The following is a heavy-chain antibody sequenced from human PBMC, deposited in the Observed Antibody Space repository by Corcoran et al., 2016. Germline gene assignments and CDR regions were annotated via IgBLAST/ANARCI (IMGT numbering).Heavy chain of an antibody. Sequence: QVQLQESGPGLVKPSETLSLTCTVSGGSISSYYWSWIRQPPGKGLEWIGYIYYSGSTNYNPSLKSRVTISVDTSKNQFSLKLSSVTAADTAVYYWARDVPGDGYNSGLDHWGQGTLVTVSS. D-gene: IGHD5-12*01. CDR3: ARDVPGDGYNSGLDH. J-gene: IGHJ4*02. V-gene: IGHV4-59*01. CDR1: GGSISSYY. CDR2: IYYSGST.